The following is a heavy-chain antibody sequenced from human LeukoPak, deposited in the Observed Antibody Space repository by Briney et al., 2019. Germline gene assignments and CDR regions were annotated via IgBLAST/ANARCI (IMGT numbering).Heavy chain of an antibody. V-gene: IGHV3-64D*09. J-gene: IGHJ6*02. CDR1: GYPFSSYA. CDR2: ISDSGGST. CDR3: ARGYSFGPYRMDV. D-gene: IGHD2-15*01. Sequence: GGSLRLSCSACGYPFSSYAMHWVGQAPGKGLEYVSAISDSGGSTYYADSVKGRFTISRDSSKNTLYLQMSSLRAEDTTVYFCARGYSFGPYRMDVWGQGTTVTVSS.